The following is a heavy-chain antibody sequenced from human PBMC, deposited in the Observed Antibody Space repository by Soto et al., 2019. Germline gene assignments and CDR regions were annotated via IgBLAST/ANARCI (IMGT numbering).Heavy chain of an antibody. D-gene: IGHD6-19*01. CDR3: AGAPPPYSSGWYGTDY. CDR1: EFTFSSYS. J-gene: IGHJ4*02. Sequence: EVQLVESGGGLVQPGGSLRLSCAASEFTFSSYSMNWVRQAPGKGLEWVSYISSSSSTIYYADSVKGRFTISRDNAKNSLYLQMNTLRAEDTAVYYCAGAPPPYSSGWYGTDYWGQGTLVTVSS. CDR2: ISSSSSTI. V-gene: IGHV3-48*01.